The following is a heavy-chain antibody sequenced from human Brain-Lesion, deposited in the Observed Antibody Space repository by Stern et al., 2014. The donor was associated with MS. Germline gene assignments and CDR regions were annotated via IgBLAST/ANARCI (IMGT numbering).Heavy chain of an antibody. CDR2: IYTTGST. CDR1: GGSVGSGSYD. V-gene: IGHV4-61*02. J-gene: IGHJ4*02. D-gene: IGHD5-18*01. Sequence: QLQLQESGPGLVKPSQTLSLTCTVSGGSVGSGSYDWSWIRPPAGKGLEWIGRIYTTGSTYYKPSLKSRVSLSIDQSKNQISLKLTSGTAADTAVYYCARDKEDTNMAFRYFDNWGQGTLVTVSS. CDR3: ARDKEDTNMAFRYFDN.